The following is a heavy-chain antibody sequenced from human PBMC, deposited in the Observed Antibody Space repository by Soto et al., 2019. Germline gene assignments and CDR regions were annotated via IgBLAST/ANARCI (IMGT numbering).Heavy chain of an antibody. J-gene: IGHJ4*02. V-gene: IGHV4-39*01. D-gene: IGHD3-9*01. CDR3: ASRYGPSEFDH. CDR2: IHGNGGT. CDR1: GDSIRSRSYY. Sequence: QLQLEESGPGLVKSSATLSLTCSVSGDSIRSRSYYWGCIRQSPGEGLEWIANIHGNGGTQYNPSLSSRVIISVDTSANQFSLRLTSVTAAGTAVYYCASRYGPSEFDHWGQGSLVTVSS.